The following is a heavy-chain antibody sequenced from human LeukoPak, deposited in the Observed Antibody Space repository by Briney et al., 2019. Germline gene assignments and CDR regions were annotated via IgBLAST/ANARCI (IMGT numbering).Heavy chain of an antibody. V-gene: IGHV3-30*02. CDR1: GFTFSSYD. D-gene: IGHD3-10*01. Sequence: GGSLRLSCAASGFTFSSYDMHWVRQAPGKGLEWVASIHFDGGIEYYADSVKRRFTISRDNSKNTLYLQMSSLKTDDTAVYYCANYGSGTSDYWGQGTLVTVSS. J-gene: IGHJ4*02. CDR3: ANYGSGTSDY. CDR2: IHFDGGIE.